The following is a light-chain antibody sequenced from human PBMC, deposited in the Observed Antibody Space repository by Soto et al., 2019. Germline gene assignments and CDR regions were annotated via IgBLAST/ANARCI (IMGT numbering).Light chain of an antibody. Sequence: SCTGTSSDVGAYTHVAWYQQHPGKVPKLVIYEVTNRPSGVASRFSGSKSGNTASLTISGLQAEDEADYYCISYTGSSASYVFGTGTKVTVL. V-gene: IGLV2-14*01. J-gene: IGLJ1*01. CDR3: ISYTGSSASYV. CDR2: EVT. CDR1: SSDVGAYTH.